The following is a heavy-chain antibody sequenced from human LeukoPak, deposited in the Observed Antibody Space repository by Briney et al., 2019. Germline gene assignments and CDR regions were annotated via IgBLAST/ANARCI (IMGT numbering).Heavy chain of an antibody. V-gene: IGHV3-21*01. J-gene: IGHJ4*02. CDR3: ARGHTAVTRHFGF. CDR2: ISSGSSAI. Sequence: GGSLRLSCEASGFTFTTYSMTWVRQAPGKGLEWVSIISSGSSAIFSADALKGRFTISRDDAKNLLYLDMNSLRAEDTAVYYCARGHTAVTRHFGFWGQGTLVTVSS. CDR1: GFTFTTYS. D-gene: IGHD4-17*01.